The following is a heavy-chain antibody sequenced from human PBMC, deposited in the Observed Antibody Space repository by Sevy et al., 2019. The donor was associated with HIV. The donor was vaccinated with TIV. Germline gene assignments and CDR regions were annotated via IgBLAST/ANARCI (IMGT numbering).Heavy chain of an antibody. V-gene: IGHV4-39*01. CDR2: IYYSGST. J-gene: IGHJ4*02. CDR1: GGSISSSSYY. D-gene: IGHD5-18*01. CDR3: ARLGIQLWVPYYFDY. Sequence: SETLSLTCTVSGGSISSSSYYWGWIRQPPGEGLEWIGSIYYSGSTYYNPSLKSRVTISVDTSKNQFSLKLSSVTAADTAVYYCARLGIQLWVPYYFDYWGQGTLVTVSS.